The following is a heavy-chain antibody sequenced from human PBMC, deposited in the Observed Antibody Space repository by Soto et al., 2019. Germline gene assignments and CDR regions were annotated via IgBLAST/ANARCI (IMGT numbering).Heavy chain of an antibody. D-gene: IGHD3-10*01. CDR3: ARAYGSGYMDV. J-gene: IGHJ6*02. Sequence: PSETLSLTCTVSGGYISSGGYYWSWIRQHPGKGLEWIGYIYYSGSTYYNPSLKSRVTISVDTSKNQLSLKLSSVTAADTAVYYCARAYGSGYMDVWGQGTTVTVSS. CDR2: IYYSGST. V-gene: IGHV4-31*03. CDR1: GGYISSGGYY.